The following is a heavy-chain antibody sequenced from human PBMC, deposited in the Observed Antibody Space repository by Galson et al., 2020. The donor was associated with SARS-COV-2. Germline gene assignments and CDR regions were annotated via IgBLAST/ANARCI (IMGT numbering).Heavy chain of an antibody. J-gene: IGHJ6*02. V-gene: IGHV3-53*01. CDR3: ARGDYYYYGMDV. Sequence: GGSLRLSCAASGLTVSTNYMSWVRQAPGKGLEWVSIIYSGCSIYYADSVKGRFTISRDSSKNTLYLQMNSLRTEDTAVYYCARGDYYYYGMDVWGQGTTVTVSS. CDR2: IYSGCSI. CDR1: GLTVSTNY.